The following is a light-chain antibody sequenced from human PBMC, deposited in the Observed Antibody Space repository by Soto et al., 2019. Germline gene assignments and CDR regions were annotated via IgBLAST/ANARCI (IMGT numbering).Light chain of an antibody. J-gene: IGKJ1*01. CDR2: GAS. V-gene: IGKV3-20*01. CDR3: QQCGSSPWT. CDR1: RSVSSTY. Sequence: EIVLTQSPGTLSLSPGERATLSCRASRSVSSTYLAWYQQKPGQAPRLLIYGASSRATGIPDRFSGGGSGTDFTLTISRVEPEDFAVYYCQQCGSSPWTFGQGTKVDIK.